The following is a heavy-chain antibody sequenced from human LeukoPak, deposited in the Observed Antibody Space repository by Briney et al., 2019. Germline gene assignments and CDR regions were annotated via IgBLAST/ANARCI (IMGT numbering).Heavy chain of an antibody. CDR1: GFTFSDYY. CDR2: ISSSGSTI. CDR3: ARARGLLWFGELFGGADY. V-gene: IGHV3-11*01. J-gene: IGHJ4*02. D-gene: IGHD3-10*01. Sequence: KPGGSLRLSCAASGFTFSDYYMSWIRQAPGKGLEWVSYISSSGSTIYYADSVKGRFTISRDNAKNSLYLQMNSLRAEDTAVYYCARARGLLWFGELFGGADYWGQGTLVTVSS.